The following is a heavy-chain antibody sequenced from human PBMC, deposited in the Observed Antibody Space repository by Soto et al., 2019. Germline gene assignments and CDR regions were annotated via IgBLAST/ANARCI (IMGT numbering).Heavy chain of an antibody. J-gene: IGHJ4*02. CDR3: ARDSRLYCTNGVCPLPY. CDR2: INAGNGNT. CDR1: GYTFTSYA. Sequence: ASVKVSCKASGYTFTSYAMHWVRQSPGQRLEWMGWINAGNGNTKYSQKFQGRVTITRDTSASTAYMELSSLRSEDTAVYYCARDSRLYCTNGVCPLPYWGQGTLVTVSS. D-gene: IGHD2-8*01. V-gene: IGHV1-3*01.